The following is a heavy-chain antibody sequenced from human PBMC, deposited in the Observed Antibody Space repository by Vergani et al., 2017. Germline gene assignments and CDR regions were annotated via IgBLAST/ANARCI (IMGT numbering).Heavy chain of an antibody. CDR1: GFSLTTGGEG. CDR3: VHRLGYFDWDGAFDV. J-gene: IGHJ3*01. CDR2: VYWNDDE. Sequence: QITLRESGPTLVKPTQTLTLTCTFSGFSLTTGGEGVGWIRKPPGRALEWLAFVYWNDDERYSPSLKSRVTITKDTSKNEVILTMATMDPVDTATYYCVHRLGYFDWDGAFDVWGPGTMVTVSS. D-gene: IGHD3-9*01. V-gene: IGHV2-5*01.